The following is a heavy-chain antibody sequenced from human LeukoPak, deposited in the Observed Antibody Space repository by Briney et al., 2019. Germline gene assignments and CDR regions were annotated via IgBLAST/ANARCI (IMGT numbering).Heavy chain of an antibody. Sequence: SVKVSCKASGGTFSSYAISWVRQAPGQGLEWMGGIIPIFGTANYAQKFQGRVTITADKSTSTAYMELSSLRSEDTAVYYCARELRGYYRSDAFDIWGQGTMVTVSS. J-gene: IGHJ3*02. V-gene: IGHV1-69*06. CDR1: GGTFSSYA. D-gene: IGHD3-22*01. CDR3: ARELRGYYRSDAFDI. CDR2: IIPIFGTA.